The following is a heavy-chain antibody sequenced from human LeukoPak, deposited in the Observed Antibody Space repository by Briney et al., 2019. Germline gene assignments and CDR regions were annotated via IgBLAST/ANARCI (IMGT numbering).Heavy chain of an antibody. CDR1: GFTVSSNC. CDR2: IYSGGST. CDR3: ARGSQDSGSYYLGY. Sequence: GGSLRLSCAASGFTVSSNCMSWVREAPGKGLEGVSVIYSGGSTYYAGSVKGRFTISRDSSKNTLYLQMNNLRAEDTAVYYCARGSQDSGSYYLGYWGQGTLVTVSS. J-gene: IGHJ4*02. V-gene: IGHV3-53*01. D-gene: IGHD3-10*01.